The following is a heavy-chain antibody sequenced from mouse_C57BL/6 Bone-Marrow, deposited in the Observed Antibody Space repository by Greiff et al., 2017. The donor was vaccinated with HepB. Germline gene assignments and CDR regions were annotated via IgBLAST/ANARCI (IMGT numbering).Heavy chain of an antibody. J-gene: IGHJ2*01. D-gene: IGHD1-1*01. CDR3: AREGYYGSSSFFDY. V-gene: IGHV1-63*01. Sequence: VQLQQSGAELVRPGPSVKMSCKASGYTFTNYWIGWAKQRPGHGLEWIGDIYPGGGYTNYNEKFKGKATLTADKSSSTAYMQFSSLTSEDSAIYYCAREGYYGSSSFFDYWGQGTTLTVSS. CDR1: GYTFTNYW. CDR2: IYPGGGYT.